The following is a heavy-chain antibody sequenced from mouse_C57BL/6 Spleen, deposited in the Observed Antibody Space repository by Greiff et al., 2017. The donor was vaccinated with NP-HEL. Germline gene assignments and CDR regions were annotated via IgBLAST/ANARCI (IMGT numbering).Heavy chain of an antibody. CDR2: ISSGSSTI. J-gene: IGHJ2*01. CDR1: GFTFSDYG. Sequence: EVMLVESGGGLVKPGGSLKLSCAASGFTFSDYGMHWVRQAPEKGLEWVAYISSGSSTIYYADTVKGRFTISRDNAKNTLFLQMTSLRSEDTAMYYCAREHYDGYYFDYWGQGTTLTVSS. CDR3: AREHYDGYYFDY. V-gene: IGHV5-17*01. D-gene: IGHD1-2*01.